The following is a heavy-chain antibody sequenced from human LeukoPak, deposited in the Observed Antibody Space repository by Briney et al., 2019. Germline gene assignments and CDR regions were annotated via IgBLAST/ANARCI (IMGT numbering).Heavy chain of an antibody. Sequence: ASVKVSCKASGYTFTSYDINWVRQATGQGLEWMGWMNPNSGNTGYAQKFQGRVTMTRNTSISTAYMELSSLRSEDTAVYYCARARYYGSGSYTTKNYYYGMDVWGQGTTVTVSS. J-gene: IGHJ6*02. V-gene: IGHV1-8*01. CDR2: MNPNSGNT. CDR3: ARARYYGSGSYTTKNYYYGMDV. CDR1: GYTFTSYD. D-gene: IGHD3-10*01.